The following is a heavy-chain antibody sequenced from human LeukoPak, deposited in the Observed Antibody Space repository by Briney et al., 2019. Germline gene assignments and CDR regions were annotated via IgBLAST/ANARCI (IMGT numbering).Heavy chain of an antibody. V-gene: IGHV1-69*05. D-gene: IGHD2-8*01. CDR3: ASSTGHCTNGVCYPFDYYYYYMDV. CDR2: IIPIFGTA. J-gene: IGHJ6*03. Sequence: SVKVSCKASGGTFSSYAISWVRQAPGQGLEWMGGIIPIFGTANYAQKFQGRVTITTDESASTAYMELSSLRSEDTAVYYCASSTGHCTNGVCYPFDYYYYYMDVWGKGTTVTVSS. CDR1: GGTFSSYA.